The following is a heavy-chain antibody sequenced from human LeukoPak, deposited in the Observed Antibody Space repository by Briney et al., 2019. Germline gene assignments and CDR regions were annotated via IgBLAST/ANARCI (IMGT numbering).Heavy chain of an antibody. CDR3: ARVVGSGSYGAFDI. V-gene: IGHV3-20*04. J-gene: IGHJ3*02. D-gene: IGHD3-10*01. Sequence: GGSLRLSCAASGFTFDDHGMSWVRQAPGKGLKWVSSIDWNGGSTGYAGSVKGRFTISRDNAKNSLYLQVNSLRAEDTALYYCARVVGSGSYGAFDIWGQGTMVTVSS. CDR2: IDWNGGST. CDR1: GFTFDDHG.